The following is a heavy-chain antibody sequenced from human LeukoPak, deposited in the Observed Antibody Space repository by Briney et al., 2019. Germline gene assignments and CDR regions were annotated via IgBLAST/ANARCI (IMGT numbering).Heavy chain of an antibody. D-gene: IGHD5-12*01. CDR1: GGSFSGYY. V-gene: IGHV4-34*01. CDR2: INHSGST. CDR3: ARGGSEMATIVLGETKYNWFDP. Sequence: SETLSLTCAVYGGSFSGYYWSWIRQPPGKGLEWIGEINHSGSTNYNPSLKSRVTISVDTSKNQFSLKLSSVTAADTAVYYCARGGSEMATIVLGETKYNWFDPWGQGTLATVSS. J-gene: IGHJ5*02.